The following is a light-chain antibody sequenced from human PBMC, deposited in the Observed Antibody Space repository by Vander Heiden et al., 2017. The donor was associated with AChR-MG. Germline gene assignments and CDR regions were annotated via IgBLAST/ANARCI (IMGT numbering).Light chain of an antibody. CDR3: QVWDVTDDWV. J-gene: IGLJ3*02. CDR1: NLGGKS. CDR2: EDS. V-gene: IGLV3-21*03. Sequence: SYVLTQPPSASVAPCKTATIACEGNNLGGKSVHWSHQKPGHAPNLVVYEDSDRPSGIPDRFSGSSSANTATLTINRVEAGDEAGYYCQVWDVTDDWVFGGGTKLTVL.